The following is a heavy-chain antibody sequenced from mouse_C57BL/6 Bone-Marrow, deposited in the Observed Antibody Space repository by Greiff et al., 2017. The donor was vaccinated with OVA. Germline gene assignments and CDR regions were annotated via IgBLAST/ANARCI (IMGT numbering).Heavy chain of an antibody. CDR3: AYYYGRRDY. D-gene: IGHD1-1*01. CDR2: IDPEDGET. V-gene: IGHV14-2*01. J-gene: IGHJ2*01. Sequence: VQLQQSGAELVKPGASVKLSCTASGFNIKDYYMHWVKQRTEQGLEWIGGIDPEDGETKYARKFKGKATITADTSSNTAYLQLSSLTSEDTAVYYCAYYYGRRDYWGQGTTLTVSS. CDR1: GFNIKDYY.